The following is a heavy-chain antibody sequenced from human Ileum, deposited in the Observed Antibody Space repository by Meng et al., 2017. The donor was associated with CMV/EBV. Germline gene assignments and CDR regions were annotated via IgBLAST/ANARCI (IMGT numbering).Heavy chain of an antibody. CDR2: IHPSGST. CDR1: DASFSDFY. CDR3: ARGQDNHKGGVH. D-gene: IGHD1-14*01. J-gene: IGHJ4*02. Sequence: CGPGLFTPSDTLLLRVDCYDASFSDFYWIWTRHLPGKGLEWIGEIHPSGSTHYNPSLESRVSISVHMSNNQFSLKVSSVTAADTAVYYCARGQDNHKGGVHWGQGTLVTVSS. V-gene: IGHV4-34*01.